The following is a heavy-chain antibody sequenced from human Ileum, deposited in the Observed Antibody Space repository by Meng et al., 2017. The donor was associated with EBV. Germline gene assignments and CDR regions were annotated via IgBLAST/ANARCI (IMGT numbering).Heavy chain of an antibody. CDR2: INTNTGKP. V-gene: IGHV7-4-1*02. CDR3: ARDSEAADY. D-gene: IGHD6-25*01. J-gene: IGHJ4*02. CDR1: GYTFTTYG. Sequence: QVQLVQSGPELKKPXXSVRISCKASGYTFTTYGMNWVRQAPGQGLEWMGWINTNTGKPTYAQGLTGRFVFSLDTSVSTAYLQISSLKAEDTAVYYCARDSEAADYWGQGTLVYVSS.